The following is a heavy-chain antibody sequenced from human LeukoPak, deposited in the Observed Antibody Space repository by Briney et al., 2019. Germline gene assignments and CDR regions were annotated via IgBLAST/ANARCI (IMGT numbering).Heavy chain of an antibody. CDR3: ARSPLLLLWFGELSSPFDY. D-gene: IGHD3-10*01. Sequence: GASVKVSCKASGGTFSSYAISWVRQAPGQGLGWMGRIIPILGIANYAQKFQGRVTITADKSTSTAYMELSSLRSEDTAVYYCARSPLLLLWFGELSSPFDYWGQGTLVTVSS. V-gene: IGHV1-69*04. CDR2: IIPILGIA. J-gene: IGHJ4*02. CDR1: GGTFSSYA.